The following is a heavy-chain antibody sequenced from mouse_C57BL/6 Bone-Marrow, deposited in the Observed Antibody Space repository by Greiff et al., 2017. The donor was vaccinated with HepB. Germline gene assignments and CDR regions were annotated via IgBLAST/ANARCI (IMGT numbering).Heavy chain of an antibody. CDR3: ARQAYYSNLYAIDY. CDR2: ISNGGGST. Sequence: EVQRVESGGGLVQPGGSLKLSCAASGFTFSDYYMYWVRQTPEKRLEWVAYISNGGGSTYYPDTVKGRFTISRDNAKNTLYLQMSRLKSEDTAMYYCARQAYYSNLYAIDYWGQGTSVTVSS. J-gene: IGHJ4*01. CDR1: GFTFSDYY. D-gene: IGHD2-5*01. V-gene: IGHV5-12*01.